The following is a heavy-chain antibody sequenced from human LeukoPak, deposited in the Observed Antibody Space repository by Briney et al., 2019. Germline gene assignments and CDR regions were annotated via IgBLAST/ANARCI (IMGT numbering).Heavy chain of an antibody. D-gene: IGHD6-13*01. CDR3: ARRNEDLIAAAGSDAFDI. CDR2: IYYSGST. V-gene: IGHV4-39*01. CDR1: GGSISSSSYY. J-gene: IGHJ3*02. Sequence: SETLSLTCTVSGGSISSSSYYWGWIRQPPGKGLEWIGSIYYSGSTYYNPSLKSRVTISVDTSKIQFSLKLSSVTAADTAVYYCARRNEDLIAAAGSDAFDIWGQGTMVTVSS.